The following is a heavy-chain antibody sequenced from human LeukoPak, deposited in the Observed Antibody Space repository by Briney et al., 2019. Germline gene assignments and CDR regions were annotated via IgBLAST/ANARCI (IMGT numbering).Heavy chain of an antibody. CDR1: GYTFTSYA. V-gene: IGHV1-18*01. Sequence: ASVKVSCKASGYTFTSYAMNWVRQAPGQGLEWLGWISTYDDNIKYAQSLQGRLTLTIDTSTSTAYMELRSLTSDDTAVYYCARETYSNILTGTDYWGPGTLVTVSS. D-gene: IGHD3-9*01. J-gene: IGHJ4*02. CDR3: ARETYSNILTGTDY. CDR2: ISTYDDNI.